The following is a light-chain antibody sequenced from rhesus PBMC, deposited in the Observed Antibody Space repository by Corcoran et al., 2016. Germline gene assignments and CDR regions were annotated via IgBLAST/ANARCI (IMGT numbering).Light chain of an antibody. V-gene: IGKV3-42*02. J-gene: IGKJ1*01. CDR2: EAS. CDR3: QQYNNWRT. CDR1: QSVGSN. Sequence: ETVVTQSPATLSLSPGERATLSCRASQSVGSNLAWYQQKPGQAPKLPIYEASSRATDIPDSFSGSGSGTEFPLTISSLEPEDVGVYYCQQYNNWRTFGQGTKVEIK.